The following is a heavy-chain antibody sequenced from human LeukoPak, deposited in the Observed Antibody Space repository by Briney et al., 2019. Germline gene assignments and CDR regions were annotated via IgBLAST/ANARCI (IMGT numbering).Heavy chain of an antibody. V-gene: IGHV3-30*04. CDR2: ISYDGSNK. D-gene: IGHD4-17*01. J-gene: IGHJ4*02. CDR1: GFTFSSYA. Sequence: GGSLRLSCAASGFTFSSYAMHWVRQAPGKGLEWVAVISYDGSNKYYADSVKGRFTISRENSKNTVYLQMNSLRAEDTAVYYCAKAATVTTWWFDYWGQGTLVTVSS. CDR3: AKAATVTTWWFDY.